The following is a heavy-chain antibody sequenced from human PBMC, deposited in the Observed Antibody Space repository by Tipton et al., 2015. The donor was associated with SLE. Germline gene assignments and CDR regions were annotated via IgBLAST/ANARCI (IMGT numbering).Heavy chain of an antibody. D-gene: IGHD4-17*01. CDR1: GFTFSSYA. J-gene: IGHJ4*02. V-gene: IGHV3-23*01. CDR2: IRGSGATT. CDR3: ASTTTMTNYIDY. Sequence: SLRLSCEASGFTFSSYAMTWVRQAPGKGLEWVSSIRGSGATTYYADSVKGRFTISRDNSKNTLYLQMNSLRAEDTAVYYCASTTTMTNYIDYWGQGTLVTVSS.